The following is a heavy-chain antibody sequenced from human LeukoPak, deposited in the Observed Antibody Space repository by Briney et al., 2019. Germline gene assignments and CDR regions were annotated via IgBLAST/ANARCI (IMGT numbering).Heavy chain of an antibody. V-gene: IGHV3-7*05. Sequence: PGGSLRLSCAGSGFTFSTSDMVWARQAPGKGLEWVANIKHDGSEKYYVDSVKGRFTISRDNAKNSLYLQMNSLRAEDTAVYFCARTVLVGYCSGGSCYSGIYWGQGTLVTVSS. CDR1: GFTFSTSD. D-gene: IGHD2-15*01. CDR3: ARTVLVGYCSGGSCYSGIY. CDR2: IKHDGSEK. J-gene: IGHJ4*02.